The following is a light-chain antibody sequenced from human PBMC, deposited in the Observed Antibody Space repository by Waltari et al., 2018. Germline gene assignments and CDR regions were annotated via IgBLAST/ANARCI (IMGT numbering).Light chain of an antibody. Sequence: DIQLTQSPSFLAASVGDRVTITCRASQGISGFLAWYQQKPGKAPNLLIYTASTLQSGVPSRFSGSGSGTEFTLTIRSLQPEDFATYYCQQLNSFPITFGQGTRLEIK. J-gene: IGKJ5*01. CDR2: TAS. CDR1: QGISGF. V-gene: IGKV1-9*01. CDR3: QQLNSFPIT.